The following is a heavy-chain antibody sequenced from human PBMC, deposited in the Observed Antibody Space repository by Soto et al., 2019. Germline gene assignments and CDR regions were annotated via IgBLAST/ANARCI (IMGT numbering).Heavy chain of an antibody. CDR3: AKEGIAAAGDNWFDP. Sequence: EVQLVESGGGLVQPGRSLRLSCAASGFTFDDYAMHWVRQAPGKGLEWVSGISWNSGSIGYAHSVKGRFTISRDNAKNSLYLQMNSLRAEDTALYYCAKEGIAAAGDNWFDPWGQGTLVTVSS. CDR2: ISWNSGSI. D-gene: IGHD6-13*01. J-gene: IGHJ5*02. CDR1: GFTFDDYA. V-gene: IGHV3-9*01.